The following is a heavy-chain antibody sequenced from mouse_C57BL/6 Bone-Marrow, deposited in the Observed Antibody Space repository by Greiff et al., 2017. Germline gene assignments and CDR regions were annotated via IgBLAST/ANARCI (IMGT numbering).Heavy chain of an antibody. D-gene: IGHD1-1*01. Sequence: QVQLQQSGAELVKPGASVKLSCKASGYTFTSYWMQWVKQRPGQGLEWIGEIDPSDSYTNYNQKFKGKATLTVDKSSSTAYMQLSSLTSEDSAVYYCASTGGSGYWGQGTTLTVSS. V-gene: IGHV1-50*01. CDR1: GYTFTSYW. CDR3: ASTGGSGY. CDR2: IDPSDSYT. J-gene: IGHJ2*01.